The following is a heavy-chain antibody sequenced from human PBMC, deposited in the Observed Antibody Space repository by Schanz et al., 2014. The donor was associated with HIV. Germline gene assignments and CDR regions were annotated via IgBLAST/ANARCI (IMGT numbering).Heavy chain of an antibody. J-gene: IGHJ6*02. D-gene: IGHD2-8*01. CDR3: ANSGYCTNGICYTRGDGMDV. CDR1: GFTVSNNY. CDR2: IYSGGNT. Sequence: EVQLVESGGGLVQPGGSLRLSCAASGFTVSNNYMSWVRQAPGKGLECVSVIYSGGNTYYADSVKGRFTISRDNSKNTLSLQMSSLRAEDTAVYYCANSGYCTNGICYTRGDGMDVWGQGTTVTVSS. V-gene: IGHV3-53*01.